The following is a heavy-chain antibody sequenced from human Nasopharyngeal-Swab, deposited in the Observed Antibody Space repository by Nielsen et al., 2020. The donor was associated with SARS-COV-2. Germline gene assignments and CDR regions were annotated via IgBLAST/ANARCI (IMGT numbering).Heavy chain of an antibody. D-gene: IGHD3-3*01. CDR1: GGSISSYY. CDR3: AREAITIFGVAPFDYYYYYMDV. V-gene: IGHV4-59*01. J-gene: IGHJ6*03. CDR2: IYYSGST. Sequence: SETLSLTCTVSGGSISSYYWSWIRQPPGKGLEWIGYIYYSGSTNYNPSLKSRVTISVDTSKNQFSLKLSSVTAADTAVYYCAREAITIFGVAPFDYYYYYMDVWGKGTTVTVSS.